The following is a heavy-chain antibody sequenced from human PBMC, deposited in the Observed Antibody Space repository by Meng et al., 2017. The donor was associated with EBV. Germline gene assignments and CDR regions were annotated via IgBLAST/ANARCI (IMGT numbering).Heavy chain of an antibody. CDR1: GYHFTSYG. CDR2: ISAGNGNT. J-gene: IGHJ4*02. CDR3: ARGLDYFDY. Sequence: QVQLVQSGNYVKKPGPSGQVACKPSGYHFTSYGIGWVRQAPGQGLEWMVRISAGNGNTNYAQKLKGRVTMTTDTSTSTAYMELRSLRSDDTAVYYCARGLDYFDYWGQGTLVTVSS. V-gene: IGHV1-18*01.